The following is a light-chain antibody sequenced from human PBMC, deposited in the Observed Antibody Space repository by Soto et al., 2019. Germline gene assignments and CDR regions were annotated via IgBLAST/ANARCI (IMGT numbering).Light chain of an antibody. CDR3: SSFTTTTWV. CDR2: EVS. V-gene: IGLV2-14*01. J-gene: IGLJ3*02. Sequence: QSVLTQPASVSGSPGQSITISCTGTSSDVCGYNYVSWYQQHPGKAPKLMIFEVSYRPSGVSNRFSGSKSGNTASLTISGLQAEDEADYYCSSFTTTTWVFGGGTKLTVL. CDR1: SSDVCGYNY.